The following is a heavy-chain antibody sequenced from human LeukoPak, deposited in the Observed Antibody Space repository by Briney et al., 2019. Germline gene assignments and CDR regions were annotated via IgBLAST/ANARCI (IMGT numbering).Heavy chain of an antibody. D-gene: IGHD1-26*01. CDR1: GGSISTYY. V-gene: IGHV4-39*07. CDR3: ARGRRGNYFQDY. CDR2: LWSGTTT. Sequence: SETLSLTCIVSGGSISTYYWAWIRQPPGKGLEWIGSLWSGTTTYYNPSLTSRVTIAVDTSKNQFSLILPSVTAADTAVYYCARGRRGNYFQDYWGQGTLVTVSS. J-gene: IGHJ4*02.